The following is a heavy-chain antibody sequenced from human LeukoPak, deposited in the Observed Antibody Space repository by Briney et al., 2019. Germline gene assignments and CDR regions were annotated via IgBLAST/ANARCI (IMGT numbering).Heavy chain of an antibody. Sequence: ASVKVSCKVSGYTLTELSMHWVRQAPGKGLEWMGGFDPEDGETIYVQKFQGRVTMTEDTSTDTAYMELSSLRSEDTAVYYCATEGLRWSDYYYYGMDVWGQGTTVTVSS. V-gene: IGHV1-24*01. CDR3: ATEGLRWSDYYYYGMDV. J-gene: IGHJ6*02. CDR1: GYTLTELS. CDR2: FDPEDGET. D-gene: IGHD4-23*01.